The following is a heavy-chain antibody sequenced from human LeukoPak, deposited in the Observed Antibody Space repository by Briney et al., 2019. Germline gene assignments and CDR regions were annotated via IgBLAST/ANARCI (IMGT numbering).Heavy chain of an antibody. D-gene: IGHD6-13*01. V-gene: IGHV1-69*05. J-gene: IGHJ5*02. Sequence: SVKVSCKASGGTFSSYAISWVRQAPGQGLEWMGGIIPIFGTANSAQKFQGRVTITTDESTSTAYLELSSLRSEDTAVYYCALVIAAAPRGWFDPWGQGTLVTVSS. CDR1: GGTFSSYA. CDR3: ALVIAAAPRGWFDP. CDR2: IIPIFGTA.